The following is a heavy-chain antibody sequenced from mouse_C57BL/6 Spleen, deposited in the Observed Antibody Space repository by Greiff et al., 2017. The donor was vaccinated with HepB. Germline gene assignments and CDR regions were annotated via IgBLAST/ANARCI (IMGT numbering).Heavy chain of an antibody. CDR1: GFTFSDYG. CDR3: ARPGNYAMDY. V-gene: IGHV5-17*01. CDR2: ISSGSSTI. D-gene: IGHD1-1*02. Sequence: EVKLMESGGGLVKPGGSLKLSCAASGFTFSDYGMHWVRQAPEKGLGWVAYISSGSSTIYYADTVKGRFTISRDNAKNTLFLQMTSLRSEDTAMYYCARPGNYAMDYWGQGTSVTVSS. J-gene: IGHJ4*01.